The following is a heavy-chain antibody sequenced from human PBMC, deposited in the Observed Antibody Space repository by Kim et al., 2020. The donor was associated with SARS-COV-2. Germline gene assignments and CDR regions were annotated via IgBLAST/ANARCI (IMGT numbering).Heavy chain of an antibody. J-gene: IGHJ6*03. V-gene: IGHV3-30*04. D-gene: IGHD2-2*01. Sequence: GGSLRLSCAASGFTLTNYAIHWVRQAPGKGLEWVAVISYDGNDDHYADSVKGRFTIFRDPSNNTLYLQMSSLRAEDTAVYYCARDSHHCTFTTCYYSYYYYYMDVWGRGTTVTVSS. CDR2: ISYDGNDD. CDR1: GFTLTNYA. CDR3: ARDSHHCTFTTCYYSYYYYYMDV.